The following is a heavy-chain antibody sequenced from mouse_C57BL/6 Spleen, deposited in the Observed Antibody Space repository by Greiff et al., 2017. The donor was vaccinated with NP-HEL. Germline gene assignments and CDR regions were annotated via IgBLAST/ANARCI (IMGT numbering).Heavy chain of an antibody. Sequence: VQLQQSGPGLVKPSQSLSLTCSVTGYSITSGYYWNWIRQFPGNKLEWMGYISYDGSNNYNPSLKNRISITRDTSKNQFFLKLNSVTTEDTATYYCARIPFITTVVATPYWYFDVWGTGTTVTVSS. D-gene: IGHD1-1*01. CDR1: GYSITSGYY. CDR3: ARIPFITTVVATPYWYFDV. V-gene: IGHV3-6*01. J-gene: IGHJ1*03. CDR2: ISYDGSN.